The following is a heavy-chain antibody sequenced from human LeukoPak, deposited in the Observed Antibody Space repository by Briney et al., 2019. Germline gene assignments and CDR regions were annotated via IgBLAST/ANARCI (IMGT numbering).Heavy chain of an antibody. J-gene: IGHJ3*01. D-gene: IGHD3-22*01. Sequence: TGGSLRLSCAASGFTFSNYAMSWVRQAPGKGLEWVSSSATGTDYADSVKGRFTISRDNPKNTLYLQVNSLRAEDTAVYYCAKPWRYYDTSGYYAFDVWGQGTMVTVSS. V-gene: IGHV3-23*01. CDR1: GFTFSNYA. CDR3: AKPWRYYDTSGYYAFDV. CDR2: SATGT.